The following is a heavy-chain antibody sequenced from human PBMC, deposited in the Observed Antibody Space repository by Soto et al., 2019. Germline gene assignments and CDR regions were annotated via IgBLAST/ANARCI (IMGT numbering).Heavy chain of an antibody. V-gene: IGHV1-2*02. CDR3: ARPSPAHYFDN. Sequence: QVHLVQSGAEVKKPGASVKVSCKTFGYTFIGFYLHWVRQAPGQGPEWMGCINPHSGVTKYAQKFEGRVTLTRDASINTAFMEVTNLRSDDTAIYSCARPSPAHYFDNWGLGTLVTVSS. J-gene: IGHJ4*02. CDR2: INPHSGVT. CDR1: GYTFIGFY.